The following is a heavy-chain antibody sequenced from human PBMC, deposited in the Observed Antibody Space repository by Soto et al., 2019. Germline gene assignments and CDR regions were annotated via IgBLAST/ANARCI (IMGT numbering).Heavy chain of an antibody. J-gene: IGHJ4*02. D-gene: IGHD6-19*01. CDR3: AKGGRQWLVTSDFNY. CDR2: VSHDGRNT. CDR1: GFTFSDYA. V-gene: IGHV3-30*18. Sequence: VQLVESGGGVVQPGRSLRLSCAASGFTFSDYAMHWVRQAPGKGLEWVAVVSHDGRNTHYADSVKGRFTISGDSSKNTVSLEMTSPRAEDTAVYYCAKGGRQWLVTSDFNYWGQGALVTVSS.